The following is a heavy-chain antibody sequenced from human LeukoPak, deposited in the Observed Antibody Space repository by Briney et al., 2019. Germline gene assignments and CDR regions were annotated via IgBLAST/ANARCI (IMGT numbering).Heavy chain of an antibody. CDR3: ARDQGDTASFYYFDY. D-gene: IGHD5-18*01. CDR2: IYTSGST. V-gene: IGHV4-4*07. J-gene: IGHJ4*02. Sequence: SETLSLTCTVSGGSISSYYWSWIRQPAGKGLEWIGRIYTSGSTNYNPSLKSRLTMSVDTSKNQLYLKLSSVTAADTAVYYCARDQGDTASFYYFDYWGQGTLVTVSS. CDR1: GGSISSYY.